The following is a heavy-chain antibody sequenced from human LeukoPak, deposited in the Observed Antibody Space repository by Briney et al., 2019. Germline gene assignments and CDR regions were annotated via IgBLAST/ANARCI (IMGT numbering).Heavy chain of an antibody. D-gene: IGHD3-3*01. CDR2: ISYDGSNK. CDR3: ARGTYDFWSGYWREGYYYYMDV. V-gene: IGHV3-30-3*01. J-gene: IGHJ6*03. Sequence: PGGSLRLSCAASGFTFSRYAMHWVRQAPGKGLEWVAVISYDGSNKYYADSVKGRFTISRDNSKNTLYLQMNSLRAEDTAVYYCARGTYDFWSGYWREGYYYYMDVWGKGTTVTVSS. CDR1: GFTFSRYA.